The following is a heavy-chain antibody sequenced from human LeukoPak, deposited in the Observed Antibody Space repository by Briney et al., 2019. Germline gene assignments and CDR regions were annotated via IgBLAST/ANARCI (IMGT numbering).Heavy chain of an antibody. V-gene: IGHV3-7*01. CDR2: IKQDGSEK. Sequence: GGSLRLSCTASGFTFSSYWMSWVRQAPGKGLEWVANIKQDGSEKDYVDSVKGRFTISRDNSKNTLYLQMNSLRADDTAVYYCARDGRNYYDRSGYYSALAYWGQGTLVTVSS. J-gene: IGHJ4*02. CDR3: ARDGRNYYDRSGYYSALAY. D-gene: IGHD3-22*01. CDR1: GFTFSSYW.